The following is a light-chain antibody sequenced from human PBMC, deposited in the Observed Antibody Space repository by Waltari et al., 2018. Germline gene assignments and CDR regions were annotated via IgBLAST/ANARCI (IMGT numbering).Light chain of an antibody. CDR3: QQYSSYNT. CDR2: WAS. V-gene: IGKV4-1*01. J-gene: IGKJ2*01. Sequence: DIVMTQSPDSLAVSPGERATINCKSSQSILYSSSNQNYLAWYQQKPGQPPKVLIYWASTRESGVPDRFSGSGSGTDFTLTISNLQAEDVAVYYCQQYSSYNTFGQGTKLEIK. CDR1: QSILYSSSNQNY.